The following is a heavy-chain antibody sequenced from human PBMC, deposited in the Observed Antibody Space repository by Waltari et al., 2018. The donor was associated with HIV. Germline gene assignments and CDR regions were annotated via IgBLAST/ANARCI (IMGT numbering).Heavy chain of an antibody. CDR1: GYTFPDYD. CDR2: MNSDSGNT. V-gene: IGHV1-8*01. Sequence: QVQLVQSGATMKKPGASVKVSCKTSGYTFPDYDVNWVRQATGQGLEWLGWMNSDSGNTGYAQKFKDRVNMTRETSTRILYMELTGLSHQDAAVYYCVLSRRGAVLGDHWGEGTRVTVSS. J-gene: IGHJ4*02. CDR3: VLSRRGAVLGDH. D-gene: IGHD3-16*01.